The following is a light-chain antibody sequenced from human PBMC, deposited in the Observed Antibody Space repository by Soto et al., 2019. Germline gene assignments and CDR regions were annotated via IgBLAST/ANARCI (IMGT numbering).Light chain of an antibody. J-gene: IGKJ2*01. CDR2: DAS. Sequence: DIQMTQSPSTLSASVGDRVTITCRASQPISSWLAWYQQKPGKAPQLLIYDASGLENGVPSRFSGRGSGTEFSLAISGLQTDDFATYFCQQYKSNLYTFGQGTKLEIK. V-gene: IGKV1-5*01. CDR1: QPISSW. CDR3: QQYKSNLYT.